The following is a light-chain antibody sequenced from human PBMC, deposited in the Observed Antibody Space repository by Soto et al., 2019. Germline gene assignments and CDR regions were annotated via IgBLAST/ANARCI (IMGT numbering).Light chain of an antibody. V-gene: IGKV1-33*01. J-gene: IGKJ4*01. CDR2: DAS. CDR3: QQFESLPLT. Sequence: DIQMTQSPSSLSASVGDRVTIACQASQDISNYLDWYQQKPVKAPNLLICDASNLQTGVPSRFSGSGSGTDFTFTISSLQPEDIATYYCQQFESLPLTFGGGTKVDIK. CDR1: QDISNY.